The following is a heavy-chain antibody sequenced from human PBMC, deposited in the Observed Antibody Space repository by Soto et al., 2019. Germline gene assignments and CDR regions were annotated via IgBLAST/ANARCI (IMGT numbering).Heavy chain of an antibody. Sequence: SETLSLTCTVSGGSVSSGSYYWSWIRQPPGKGLEWIGYIYYSGSTNYNPSLKSRVTISVDTSKNQFSLKLSSVTAADTAVYYCARARHYYDSSGYYSYYFDYWGQGTLVTVSS. CDR1: GGSVSSGSYY. V-gene: IGHV4-61*01. D-gene: IGHD3-22*01. J-gene: IGHJ4*02. CDR2: IYYSGST. CDR3: ARARHYYDSSGYYSYYFDY.